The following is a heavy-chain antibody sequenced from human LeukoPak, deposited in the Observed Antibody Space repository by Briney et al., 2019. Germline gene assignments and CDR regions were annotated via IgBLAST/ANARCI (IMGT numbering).Heavy chain of an antibody. D-gene: IGHD6-19*01. CDR3: AKGTQTHIAVAGQDH. V-gene: IGHV3-23*01. CDR1: GFTFSSYA. CDR2: ISGSGGNGDNT. J-gene: IGHJ4*02. Sequence: PGGSLRLSCAASGFTFSSYAMSWVRQAPGKGLEWVSSISGSGGNGDNTYYADSVKGRFTISRDHSKSTLYVQMDILRAEDTAVYYCAKGTQTHIAVAGQDHWRQGTLVTVSS.